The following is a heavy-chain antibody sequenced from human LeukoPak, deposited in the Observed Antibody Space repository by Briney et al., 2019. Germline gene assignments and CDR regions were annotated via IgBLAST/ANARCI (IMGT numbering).Heavy chain of an antibody. CDR2: ISSNGGST. V-gene: IGHV3-64D*06. CDR1: GFTFSSYA. J-gene: IGHJ4*02. D-gene: IGHD3-10*01. CDR3: VKDARGYFDY. Sequence: GGSLRLFCSASGFTFSSYAMHWVRQAPGKGLEYVSAISSNGGSTYYTDSVEGRFTISRDNSKNTLYLQMSSLRAEDTAVYYCVKDARGYFDYWGQGTLVTVSS.